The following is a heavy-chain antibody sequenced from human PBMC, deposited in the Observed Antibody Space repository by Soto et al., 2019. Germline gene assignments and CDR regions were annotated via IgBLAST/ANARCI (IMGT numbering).Heavy chain of an antibody. D-gene: IGHD2-2*01. V-gene: IGHV3-23*01. J-gene: IGHJ6*02. CDR2: ISGSGGST. CDR3: AKDKTRYCSSTSCYQRNYGMDV. Sequence: EVQLLESGGGLVQPGGSLRLSCAASGFTFSSYAMSWVRQAPGKGLEWVSAISGSGGSTYYADSVKGRFTISRDNSKNTLYLQMNSLRAEDTAVYYCAKDKTRYCSSTSCYQRNYGMDVWGQGTTVTVSS. CDR1: GFTFSSYA.